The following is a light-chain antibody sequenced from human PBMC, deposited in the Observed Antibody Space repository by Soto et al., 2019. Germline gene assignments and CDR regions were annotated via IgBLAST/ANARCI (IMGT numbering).Light chain of an antibody. J-gene: IGKJ4*01. V-gene: IGKV1-5*03. CDR2: KAS. CDR1: QSISSW. Sequence: DIQMTQSPSTLSASVGDRVTITCRASQSISSWLAWYQQKPGKAPNLLIYKASTLESGVPSRFSGSGSGTEFTLTISSLQTDDFATYYCQQYNSISILTFGGGTKVEIK. CDR3: QQYNSISILT.